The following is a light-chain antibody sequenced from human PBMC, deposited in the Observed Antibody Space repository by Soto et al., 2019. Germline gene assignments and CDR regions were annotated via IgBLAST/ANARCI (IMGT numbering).Light chain of an antibody. CDR2: GIN. J-gene: IGLJ1*01. V-gene: IGLV2-14*01. CDR1: SSDVGAYNY. CDR3: NSYTSSNSYV. Sequence: QSVLTQPASVSGSPGQSITISCTGTSSDVGAYNYVSWYQQHPDKAPKLMIYGINNRPSGVSIRFSGSKSGNTASLTISGLQAEDEADYYCNSYTSSNSYVFGTGTKLTVL.